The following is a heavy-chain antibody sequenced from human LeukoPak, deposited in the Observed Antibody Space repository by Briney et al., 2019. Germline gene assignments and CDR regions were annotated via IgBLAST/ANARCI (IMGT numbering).Heavy chain of an antibody. D-gene: IGHD1-26*01. J-gene: IGHJ6*02. CDR3: TRSGLTGMRKYPGADYYYYGMDA. Sequence: SETLSLTCAVPGGSFSGYLWSWLRQPPGKGLEWVGEINYNGEITNYNPSLKSRVTLSLDKSKYQFSLKLTSVTAADTAVYYCTRSGLTGMRKYPGADYYYYGMDAWGQGTAVTVSS. V-gene: IGHV4-34*01. CDR1: GGSFSGYL. CDR2: INYNGEIT.